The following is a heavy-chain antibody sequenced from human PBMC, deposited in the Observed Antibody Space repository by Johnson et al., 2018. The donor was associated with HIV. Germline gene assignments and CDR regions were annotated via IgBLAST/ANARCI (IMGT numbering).Heavy chain of an antibody. Sequence: QVQLVESGGGVVQPGRSLRLSCAASGFTFSSYGMHWVRQAPGKGLEWVAVISYDGSNKYYVDSVKGRFTISRDNSKNTLYLQMNSLRAEDTAVYYCAKDHIVVVTAKDAFDIWGQGTMVTVSS. CDR2: ISYDGSNK. CDR3: AKDHIVVVTAKDAFDI. D-gene: IGHD2-21*02. CDR1: GFTFSSYG. J-gene: IGHJ3*02. V-gene: IGHV3-30*18.